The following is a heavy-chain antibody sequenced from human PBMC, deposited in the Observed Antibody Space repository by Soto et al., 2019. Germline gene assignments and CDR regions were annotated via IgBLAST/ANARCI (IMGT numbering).Heavy chain of an antibody. CDR1: GYTFTSNG. Sequence: ASVKVSCKAAGYTFTSNGISWVLQAPGQGLEWMGWISAYNGNTNYAQKLQGRVTMTTDTSTSTAYMELRSLRSDDTAVYYCARGPFIVATIIPWFDPWGQGTLVTVSP. CDR3: ARGPFIVATIIPWFDP. D-gene: IGHD5-12*01. V-gene: IGHV1-18*01. J-gene: IGHJ5*02. CDR2: ISAYNGNT.